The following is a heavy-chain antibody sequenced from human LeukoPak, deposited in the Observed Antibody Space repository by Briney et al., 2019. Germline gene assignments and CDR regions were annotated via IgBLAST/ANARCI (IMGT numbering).Heavy chain of an antibody. Sequence: GGSLRLSCAASGFIFSSYSMNWVRQAPGKGLEWVSSISSSSYIYYADSVKGRFTISRDNAKNSLYLQMNSLRAEDTAVYYCARERSYGFDYWGQGTLVTVSS. CDR1: GFIFSSYS. D-gene: IGHD5-18*01. CDR3: ARERSYGFDY. J-gene: IGHJ4*02. V-gene: IGHV3-21*01. CDR2: ISSSSYI.